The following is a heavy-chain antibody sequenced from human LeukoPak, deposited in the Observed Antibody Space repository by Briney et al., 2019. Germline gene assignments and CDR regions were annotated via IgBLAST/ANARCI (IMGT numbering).Heavy chain of an antibody. D-gene: IGHD3-22*01. V-gene: IGHV4-31*03. CDR2: IYYSGST. CDR3: ARDGADHDYYDSSGLDY. Sequence: PSGTLSLTCTVSGGSISSGGYYWSWIRQHPGKGLEWIGYIYYSGSTYYNPSLKSRVTISVDTSKNQFSLKLSSVTAADTAVYYCARDGADHDYYDSSGLDYWGQGTLVTVSS. J-gene: IGHJ4*02. CDR1: GGSISSGGYY.